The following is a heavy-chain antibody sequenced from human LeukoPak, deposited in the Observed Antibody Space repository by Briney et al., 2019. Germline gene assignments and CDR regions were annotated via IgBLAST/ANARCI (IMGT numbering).Heavy chain of an antibody. Sequence: QTGGSLRLSCAASGFTFSDYAINWVRQAPGKGLEWVSAISGSGGSTYYADSVKGRFTISRDNSKNTLYLQMNSLRAEDTAVYYCATTNSGSQNWFDPWGQGTLVTVSS. CDR2: ISGSGGST. CDR3: ATTNSGSQNWFDP. D-gene: IGHD1-26*01. CDR1: GFTFSDYA. V-gene: IGHV3-23*01. J-gene: IGHJ5*02.